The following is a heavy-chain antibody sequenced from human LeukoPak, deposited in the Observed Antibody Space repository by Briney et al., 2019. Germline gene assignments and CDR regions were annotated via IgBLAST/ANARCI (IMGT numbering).Heavy chain of an antibody. Sequence: SETLSLTCTVSGGSISSSSYYWGWIRQPPGKGLEWIGSIYYSGSTYYNPSLKSRVTISVDTSKNQFSLKLSSVTAADTAVYYCARQLDWFDPWGQGTLVTVSS. CDR3: ARQLDWFDP. CDR2: IYYSGST. CDR1: GGSISSSSYY. D-gene: IGHD1-1*01. J-gene: IGHJ5*02. V-gene: IGHV4-39*01.